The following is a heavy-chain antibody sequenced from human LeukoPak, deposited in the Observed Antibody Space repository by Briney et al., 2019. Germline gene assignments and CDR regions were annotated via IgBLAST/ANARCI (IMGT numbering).Heavy chain of an antibody. D-gene: IGHD3-22*01. Sequence: PSETLSLTCTVSGGSISSSSYYWGWIRQPPGKGLEWIGSIYYSGSTYYNPSLKSRVTISVDTSKNQFSLKLSSVTAADTAAYYCARPYYYDSSGPYGMDVWGQGTTVTVSS. J-gene: IGHJ6*02. V-gene: IGHV4-39*01. CDR1: GGSISSSSYY. CDR3: ARPYYYDSSGPYGMDV. CDR2: IYYSGST.